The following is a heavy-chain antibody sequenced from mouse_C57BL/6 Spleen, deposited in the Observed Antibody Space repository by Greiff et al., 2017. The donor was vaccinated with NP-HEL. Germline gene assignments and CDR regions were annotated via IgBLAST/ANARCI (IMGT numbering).Heavy chain of an antibody. Sequence: EVKLEESGPELVKPGASVKMSCKASGYTFTDYNMHWVKQSHGKSLEWIGYINPNNGGTSYNQKFKGKATLTVNKSSSTAYMELRSLTSEDSAVYYCARMDYYGSSFYYYAMDYWGQGTSVTVSS. J-gene: IGHJ4*01. V-gene: IGHV1-22*01. CDR1: GYTFTDYN. CDR3: ARMDYYGSSFYYYAMDY. CDR2: INPNNGGT. D-gene: IGHD1-1*01.